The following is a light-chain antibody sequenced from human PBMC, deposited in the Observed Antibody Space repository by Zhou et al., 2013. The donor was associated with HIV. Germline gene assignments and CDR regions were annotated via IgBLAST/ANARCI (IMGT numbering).Light chain of an antibody. CDR2: AAS. Sequence: DIQMTQSPSSLSASVGDRVTITCRASQGISNYLAWYQQKPGKVPKLLIYAASTLQSGVPSRFSGRGSGTEFILTISSLQPDDFATYYCQQYSSYSWTFAQGTKVEIK. CDR3: QQYSSYSWT. J-gene: IGKJ1*01. CDR1: QGISNY. V-gene: IGKV1-27*01.